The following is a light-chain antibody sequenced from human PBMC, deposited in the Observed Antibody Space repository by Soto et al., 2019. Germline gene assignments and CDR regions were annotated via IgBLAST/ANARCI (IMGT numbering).Light chain of an antibody. CDR1: QTISRW. Sequence: DIQLTQIPSTLSASVGYDVTITCRASQTISRWLAWYQQKPGRAPKLLIYDASTLESGVPSRFSGSGSETEFTLTISRLQPDDFATYFCHSRAFGQGTRLEI. V-gene: IGKV1-5*01. J-gene: IGKJ5*01. CDR2: DAS. CDR3: HSRA.